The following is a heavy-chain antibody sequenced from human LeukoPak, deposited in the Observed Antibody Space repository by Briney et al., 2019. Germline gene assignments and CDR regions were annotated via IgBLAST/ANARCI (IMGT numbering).Heavy chain of an antibody. CDR3: ARHRIDYYDSSGSYAFDI. Sequence: SETLSLTCTVSGGSISSSSYYWGWIRQPPGKGLEWIGSIYYSGSTYYNPSLKSRVTISVDTSKNQFSLKLSSVTAADTAVYYCARHRIDYYDSSGSYAFDIWGQGTMVTVSS. CDR2: IYYSGST. D-gene: IGHD3-22*01. V-gene: IGHV4-39*01. J-gene: IGHJ3*02. CDR1: GGSISSSSYY.